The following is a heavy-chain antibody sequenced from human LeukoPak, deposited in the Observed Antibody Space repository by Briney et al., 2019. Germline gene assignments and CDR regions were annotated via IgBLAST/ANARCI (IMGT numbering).Heavy chain of an antibody. J-gene: IGHJ5*02. V-gene: IGHV1-24*01. D-gene: IGHD6-13*01. CDR1: GSTLTKLS. Sequence: ASVKVSCRVSGSTLTKLSMHWVRQAPGKGLEWMGGFDPEERETIYAQKFQGRLSMTEDTSTDTAYMELSSLRFEDTAVYYRATGIAAAFEGFDPWGQGTRLTVSS. CDR3: ATGIAAAFEGFDP. CDR2: FDPEERET.